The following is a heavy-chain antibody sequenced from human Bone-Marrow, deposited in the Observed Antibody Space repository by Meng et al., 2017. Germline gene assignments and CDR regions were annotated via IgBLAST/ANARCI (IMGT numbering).Heavy chain of an antibody. Sequence: LQESGPGLVKPAQSLSLTCSVSGGSINSAGYYWSWIRQHPGKGLEWIGYIYYTENTYYNPSLKSPMTISLDKSKNQFSLKLNSVTVADTAVYYCARGRAACSSGGCSLGWFDPWGQGTLVPSPQ. J-gene: IGHJ5*02. CDR3: ARGRAACSSGGCSLGWFDP. CDR1: GGSINSAGYY. D-gene: IGHD2-15*01. V-gene: IGHV4-31*01. CDR2: IYYTENT.